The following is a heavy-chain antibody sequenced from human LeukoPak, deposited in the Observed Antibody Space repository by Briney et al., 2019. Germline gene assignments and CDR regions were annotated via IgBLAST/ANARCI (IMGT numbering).Heavy chain of an antibody. Sequence: PGGSLRLSCAASGFIFSSYSMNWVRQAPGKGLEWVSSISSSSIYIYYADSVRGRFTISRDNAKNSLYLQMNSLRAEDTAVYYCAGGDGDYDYFDYWGQGILVTVSS. CDR2: ISSSSIYI. D-gene: IGHD4-17*01. CDR3: AGGDGDYDYFDY. V-gene: IGHV3-21*01. J-gene: IGHJ4*02. CDR1: GFIFSSYS.